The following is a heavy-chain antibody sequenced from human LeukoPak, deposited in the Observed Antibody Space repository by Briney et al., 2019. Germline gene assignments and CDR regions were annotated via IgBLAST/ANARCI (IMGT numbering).Heavy chain of an antibody. J-gene: IGHJ4*02. CDR2: IYDSGST. Sequence: SETLSLTCTVSGVSISSYYWTWIRQPPGKGLEWIRFIYDSGSTYYNPSLKSRVTISLDKSKNQSSLKRSSVTAEDTAVYYCARKPSGSGRYDYWGQGTLVTVSS. V-gene: IGHV4-59*01. CDR1: GVSISSYY. CDR3: ARKPSGSGRYDY. D-gene: IGHD6-25*01.